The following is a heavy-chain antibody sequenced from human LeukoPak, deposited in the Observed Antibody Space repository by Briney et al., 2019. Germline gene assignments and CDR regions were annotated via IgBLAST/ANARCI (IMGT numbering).Heavy chain of an antibody. CDR2: TYYRSKWYN. CDR3: ARDFRGTASGWNCFDY. CDR1: GDSVSSTSAA. D-gene: IGHD6-19*01. V-gene: IGHV6-1*01. J-gene: IGHJ4*02. Sequence: SQTLSLTCAISGDSVSSTSAAWNWIRQSPSRGLEWLGRTYYRSKWYNDYALSVKSRITINPDTSKNQFSLLVNSVTPEDTAVYYCARDFRGTASGWNCFDYWGQGTLVTVSS.